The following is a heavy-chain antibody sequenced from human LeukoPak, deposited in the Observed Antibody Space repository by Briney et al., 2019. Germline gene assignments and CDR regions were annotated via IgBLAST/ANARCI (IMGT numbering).Heavy chain of an antibody. D-gene: IGHD2-8*01. CDR3: ARSYCTNGVCYHFDY. J-gene: IGHJ4*02. Sequence: GGSLRLSCAASGFTFSSYAMLWVRQVPGKGLEWVAVISYDGSNKYYADSVKVRFPISRDNSKNTLYLQMNSLRAEDTAVYYCARSYCTNGVCYHFDYWGQGTLVTVSS. CDR1: GFTFSSYA. CDR2: ISYDGSNK. V-gene: IGHV3-30-3*01.